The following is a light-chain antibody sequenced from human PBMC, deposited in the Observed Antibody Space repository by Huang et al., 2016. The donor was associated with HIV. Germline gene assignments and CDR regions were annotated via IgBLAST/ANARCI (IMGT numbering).Light chain of an antibody. CDR2: DAS. J-gene: IGKJ4*01. CDR1: QSVRTY. Sequence: EIVLTQSPATLSLSPGERATLSCRASQSVRTYLAWYQQKPGQAPRLLIYDASNRATGIPARFSGSGSGTDFTRTISNRQSEDFAVYYCQQRSAWPLTFGGGTKVEI. V-gene: IGKV3-11*01. CDR3: QQRSAWPLT.